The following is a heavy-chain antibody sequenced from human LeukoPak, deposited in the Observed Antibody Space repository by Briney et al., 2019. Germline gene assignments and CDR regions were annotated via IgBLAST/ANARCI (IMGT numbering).Heavy chain of an antibody. J-gene: IGHJ4*02. V-gene: IGHV3-66*01. Sequence: PAGGSLRLSCAASGFTVSSNYMSWVRQAPGKGREWVSVIYSGGSTYYADSVKGRFTISRDNSKNTLSLQMNSLRAEDTAVYYCARVKPGIAVDEWGQGTLVTVSS. CDR1: GFTVSSNY. CDR3: ARVKPGIAVDE. CDR2: IYSGGST. D-gene: IGHD6-19*01.